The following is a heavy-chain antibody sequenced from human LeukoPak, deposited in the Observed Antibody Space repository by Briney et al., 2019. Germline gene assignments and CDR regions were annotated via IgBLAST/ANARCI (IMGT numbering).Heavy chain of an antibody. V-gene: IGHV3-7*01. Sequence: GGSLRLSCAASGFSFSSYWMSWVRQAPGKGLEWVANIKQDGSEKYYVDSVRGRFTISRDNAKNSLYLQMNSLRAEDTAVYYCARAMVVAATPWFDPWGQGTLVTVSS. CDR1: GFSFSSYW. CDR3: ARAMVVAATPWFDP. CDR2: IKQDGSEK. D-gene: IGHD2-15*01. J-gene: IGHJ5*02.